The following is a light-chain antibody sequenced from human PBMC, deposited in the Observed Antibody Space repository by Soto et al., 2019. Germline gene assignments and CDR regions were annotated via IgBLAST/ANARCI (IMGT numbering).Light chain of an antibody. Sequence: QAVVTQEPSLTVSPGWTVPLTCASSAGAVTSAYYTNWLQQKPGQAPRELIYSTSEKHSWTPARVSGSLLGGKAALTLSAAQPEDEADYYCLLYYGGAQVLFGGGTKLTVL. V-gene: IGLV7-43*01. J-gene: IGLJ2*01. CDR1: AGAVTSAYY. CDR2: STS. CDR3: LLYYGGAQVL.